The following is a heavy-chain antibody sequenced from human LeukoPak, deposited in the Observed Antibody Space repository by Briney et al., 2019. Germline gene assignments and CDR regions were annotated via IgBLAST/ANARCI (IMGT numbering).Heavy chain of an antibody. Sequence: ASVKVSCKASGYTFTDYDINRVRQAPGQGLEWLGWMTPNSGNTGYAQKFQGRVTLTRDTSIGTAYMELNSLTSDDTAVYFCARNLYESGEFDYWGQGTLVTVSS. CDR2: MTPNSGNT. D-gene: IGHD3-16*01. CDR1: GYTFTDYD. V-gene: IGHV1-8*01. CDR3: ARNLYESGEFDY. J-gene: IGHJ4*02.